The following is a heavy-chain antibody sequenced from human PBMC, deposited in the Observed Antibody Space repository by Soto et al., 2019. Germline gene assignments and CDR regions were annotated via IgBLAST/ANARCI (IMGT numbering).Heavy chain of an antibody. J-gene: IGHJ4*02. CDR2: IWYDGSNK. D-gene: IGHD1-26*01. V-gene: IGHV3-33*01. CDR1: GFTFSSYG. CDR3: AREGLYSGAFDY. Sequence: QVQLVESGGGVVQPGRSLRLSCAASGFTFSSYGMHWVRQAPGKGLEWVAVIWYDGSNKYYADSVKGRFTISRDNSKNTLYLQMNSLRAEDTAAYYCAREGLYSGAFDYWGQGTLVTVSS.